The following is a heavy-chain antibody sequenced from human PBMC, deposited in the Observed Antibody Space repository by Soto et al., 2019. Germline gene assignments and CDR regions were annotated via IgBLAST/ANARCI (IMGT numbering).Heavy chain of an antibody. CDR2: IIPIFGTA. Sequence: QVQLVQSGAEVKKPGSSVKVSCKASGGTFSSYAISWVRQAPGQGLEWMGGIIPIFGTANYAQKFQGRVTITADESTSTAYMELSSLRSEDTSVYYCARDFTHPWDSSGFASGQFDPWGQGTLVTVSS. D-gene: IGHD3-22*01. CDR3: ARDFTHPWDSSGFASGQFDP. CDR1: GGTFSSYA. V-gene: IGHV1-69*01. J-gene: IGHJ5*02.